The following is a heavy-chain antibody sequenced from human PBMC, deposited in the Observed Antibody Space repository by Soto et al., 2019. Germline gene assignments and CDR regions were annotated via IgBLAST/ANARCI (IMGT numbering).Heavy chain of an antibody. D-gene: IGHD6-6*01. CDR2: IYHSGST. V-gene: IGHV4-4*02. CDR3: ARIDYSSCPGYAFHI. Sequence: SETLSLTCAVSGGSISSSNWWSWVRQPPGKGLEWIGEIYHSGSTNYNPSLKSRVTISVDKSKNQFSLKLSSVTAADTAVYYCARIDYSSCPGYAFHIWGQGTRVTV. CDR1: GGSISSSNW. J-gene: IGHJ3*02.